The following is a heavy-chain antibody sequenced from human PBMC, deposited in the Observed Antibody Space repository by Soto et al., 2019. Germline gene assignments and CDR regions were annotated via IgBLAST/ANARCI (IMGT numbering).Heavy chain of an antibody. CDR1: VSPFSTYG. J-gene: IGHJ6*02. CDR3: AKVAQGEPLISDYGMDV. V-gene: IGHV3-30*18. D-gene: IGHD2-21*01. CDR2: ILYYVSST. Sequence: GRSLTLAGAASVSPFSTYGMHWIRQAPGEGLECVAFILYYVSSTYYACSVNGRFTGSRDNAKNTLYLQMNSLRGEDTAVYYCAKVAQGEPLISDYGMDVWGQGTTVTVSS.